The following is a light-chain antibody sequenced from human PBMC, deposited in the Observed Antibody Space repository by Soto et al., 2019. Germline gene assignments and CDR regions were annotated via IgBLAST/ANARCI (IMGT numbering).Light chain of an antibody. V-gene: IGLV3-1*01. Sequence: SYELTQPPSVSVSPGQTASVTCSGDKLGDKYAYWYQQKPGQSPVLVIYQDSKRPSGIPERFSGSNSGNTATLTISGTQAMDEDDYYCQAWDSSTAVVFGGGTKLTVL. J-gene: IGLJ2*01. CDR1: KLGDKY. CDR3: QAWDSSTAVV. CDR2: QDS.